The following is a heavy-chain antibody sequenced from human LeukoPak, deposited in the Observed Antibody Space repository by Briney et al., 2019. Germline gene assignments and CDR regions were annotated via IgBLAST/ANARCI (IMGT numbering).Heavy chain of an antibody. CDR2: ISSSGTI. V-gene: IGHV4-61*02. D-gene: IGHD3-3*01. J-gene: IGHJ6*03. Sequence: SETLSLTCTVSGGSISSANFYWSWIRQPAGKGLEWLGRISSSGTINYNPSLRSRVTVSVDTSKNQLPLKVSSVTAADTAIYYCARKSMTILSDSIDVWGKGTSVIVSS. CDR3: ARKSMTILSDSIDV. CDR1: GGSISSANFY.